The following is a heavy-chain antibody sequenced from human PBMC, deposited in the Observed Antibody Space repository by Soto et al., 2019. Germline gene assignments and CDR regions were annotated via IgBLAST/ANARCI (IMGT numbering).Heavy chain of an antibody. D-gene: IGHD6-6*01. Sequence: QVQLVESGGGVVQPGRSLRLSCAGSGFIFKNYALNWVRQAPGKGLEWVASITRDGYNKYYADSVNGRFTISRDNSRDTLMLQMTALTIEDSSVYYCTKSSGGSSSVGMDYWGQGTRVTVSS. CDR3: TKSSGGSSSVGMDY. CDR2: ITRDGYNK. CDR1: GFIFKNYA. V-gene: IGHV3-30*04. J-gene: IGHJ4*02.